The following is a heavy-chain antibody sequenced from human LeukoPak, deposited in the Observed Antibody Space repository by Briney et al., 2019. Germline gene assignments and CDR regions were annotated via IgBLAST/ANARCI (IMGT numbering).Heavy chain of an antibody. J-gene: IGHJ3*02. D-gene: IGHD3-10*01. CDR1: GFTFSSYA. CDR2: ISYDGSNI. V-gene: IGHV3-30*04. Sequence: PGGSLRLSCAASGFTFSSYAMHWVRQAPGKGLEWVAVISYDGSNIYYADSVKGRSTISRDNSKNTLYLQMNSLRAEDTAVYHCARDRNRVGIYGSGSYLTHAFDIWGQRTMVTVSS. CDR3: ARDRNRVGIYGSGSYLTHAFDI.